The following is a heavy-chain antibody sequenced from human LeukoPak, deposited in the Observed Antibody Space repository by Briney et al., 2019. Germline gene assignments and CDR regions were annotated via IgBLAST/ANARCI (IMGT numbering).Heavy chain of an antibody. CDR2: VYYNGSP. Sequence: SETLSLTCTVSGDSITTYYWSWIRQPPGKGLEWIGYVYYNGSPNYNPSLKGRLTISIHTSKNQFSLQLSSVTATDTAEYYCARHGSGWSFDFWGQGNLVTVSS. D-gene: IGHD6-19*01. V-gene: IGHV4-59*08. CDR3: ARHGSGWSFDF. CDR1: GDSITTYY. J-gene: IGHJ4*02.